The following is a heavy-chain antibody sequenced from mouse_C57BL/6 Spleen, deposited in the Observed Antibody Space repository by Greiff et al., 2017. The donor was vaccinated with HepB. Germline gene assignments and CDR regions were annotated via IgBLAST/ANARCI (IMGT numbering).Heavy chain of an antibody. V-gene: IGHV3-6*01. D-gene: IGHD2-5*01. Sequence: EVKLQESGPGLVKPSQSLSLTCSVTGYSITSGYYWNWIRQFPGNKLEWMGYISYDGSNNYNPSLKNRISITRDTSKNQFFLKLNSVTTEDTATYYCARATIVTFDVWGTGTTVTVSS. CDR2: ISYDGSN. CDR3: ARATIVTFDV. J-gene: IGHJ1*03. CDR1: GYSITSGYY.